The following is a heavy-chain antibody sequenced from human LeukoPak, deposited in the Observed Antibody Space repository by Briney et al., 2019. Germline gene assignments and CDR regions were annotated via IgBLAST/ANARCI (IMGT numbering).Heavy chain of an antibody. Sequence: SETLSLTCAVYGESFSGYYWSWIRQPPGKGLEWIGEINHSGSTNYNPSLKSRVTISVDTSKNQFSLKLSSVTAADTAVYYCARASAALFGYWGQGTLVTVSS. V-gene: IGHV4-34*01. CDR3: ARASAALFGY. CDR1: GESFSGYY. J-gene: IGHJ4*02. CDR2: INHSGST.